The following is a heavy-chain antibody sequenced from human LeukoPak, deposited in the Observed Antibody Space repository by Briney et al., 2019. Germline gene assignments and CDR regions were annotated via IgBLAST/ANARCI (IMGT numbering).Heavy chain of an antibody. V-gene: IGHV3-43*02. Sequence: GGSLRLSCAASGFTFDDYAMHWVRQVPGKGLEWVSLISGNGGNTYYADSVKGRFTISRDNSKNSLYLQMNSLRTEDTALYYCAKDISNWNSRHFDYWGQGTLVTVSS. CDR2: ISGNGGNT. CDR3: AKDISNWNSRHFDY. J-gene: IGHJ4*02. D-gene: IGHD1-7*01. CDR1: GFTFDDYA.